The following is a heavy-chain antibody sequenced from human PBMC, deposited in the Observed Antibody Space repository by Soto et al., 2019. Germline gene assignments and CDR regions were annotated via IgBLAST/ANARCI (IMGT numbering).Heavy chain of an antibody. Sequence: QVQLVQSGAEVKKPGASVKVSCKASGYTFTTYDIHWVRQATGQGLEWMGRMNPNSGFTDYAEKFQVRVAMTRDTXIXTXYMELSSLRSEDTAIYFCARETSAWEGDKYYYGMDVWGQGTMVTVSS. J-gene: IGHJ6*02. CDR2: MNPNSGFT. CDR1: GYTFTTYD. V-gene: IGHV1-8*01. D-gene: IGHD1-26*01. CDR3: ARETSAWEGDKYYYGMDV.